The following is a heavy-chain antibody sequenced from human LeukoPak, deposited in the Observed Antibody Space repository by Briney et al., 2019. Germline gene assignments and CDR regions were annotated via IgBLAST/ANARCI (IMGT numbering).Heavy chain of an antibody. J-gene: IGHJ4*02. CDR1: GYTSTSYD. V-gene: IGHV1-8*01. CDR3: ARALPRRDGYNWGYYFDY. CDR2: MNPNSGNT. D-gene: IGHD5-24*01. Sequence: ASVKVSCKASGYTSTSYDINWVRQATGQGLEWMGWMNPNSGNTGYAQKFQGRVTMTRNTSISTAYMELSSLRSEDTAVYYCARALPRRDGYNWGYYFDYWGQGTLVTVSS.